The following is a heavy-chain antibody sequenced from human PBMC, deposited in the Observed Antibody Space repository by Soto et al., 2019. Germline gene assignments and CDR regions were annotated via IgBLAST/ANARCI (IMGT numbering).Heavy chain of an antibody. J-gene: IGHJ4*02. CDR2: ISGGGDKT. Sequence: EVPLLESGGGWVQPGGSLRLSCEASGVTFSSYAMSWVRQGPGKGLEWVSAISGGGDKTFYTDSVKGRFTISRDNSKNTLYLQMNSLRAEDTAVYYCARSPSHYNYFDDWGQGTLVTVSS. CDR3: ARSPSHYNYFDD. D-gene: IGHD1-26*01. CDR1: GVTFSSYA. V-gene: IGHV3-23*01.